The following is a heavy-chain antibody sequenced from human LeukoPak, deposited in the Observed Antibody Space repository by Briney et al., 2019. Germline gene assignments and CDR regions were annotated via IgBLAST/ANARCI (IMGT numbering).Heavy chain of an antibody. Sequence: GGSLRLSCAASGFTFSGSAMHWVRQASGKGLEWVGRIRSKANSYATAYAASVKGTFTISRDDSKNTAYLQMNSLKTEDTAVYYCTSDNFDYYDSSGYYYWGQGTLVTVSS. CDR3: TSDNFDYYDSSGYYY. V-gene: IGHV3-73*01. J-gene: IGHJ4*02. CDR2: IRSKANSYAT. CDR1: GFTFSGSA. D-gene: IGHD3-22*01.